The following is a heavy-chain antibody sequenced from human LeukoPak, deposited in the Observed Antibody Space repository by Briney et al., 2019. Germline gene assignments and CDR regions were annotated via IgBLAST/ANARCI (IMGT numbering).Heavy chain of an antibody. J-gene: IGHJ6*03. CDR2: IYTSGST. CDR3: ARAGVRGGYYYYYYYIDV. Sequence: SETLSLTCTVSGGSISSYYWSWIRQPAGKGLEWIGRIYTSGSTNYNPSLKSRVTISVDKSKNQFSLKLSSVTAADTAVYYCARAGVRGGYYYYYYYIDVWGKGTTVTVSS. V-gene: IGHV4-4*07. D-gene: IGHD3-10*01. CDR1: GGSISSYY.